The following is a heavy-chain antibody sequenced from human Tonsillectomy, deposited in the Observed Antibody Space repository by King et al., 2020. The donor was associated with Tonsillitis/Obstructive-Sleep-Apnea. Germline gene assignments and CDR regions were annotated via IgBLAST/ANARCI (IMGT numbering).Heavy chain of an antibody. J-gene: IGHJ5*02. CDR2: INHSGST. CDR1: GGSFSGYY. CDR3: ARGGGPIFGLVLFSWFDP. V-gene: IGHV4-34*01. D-gene: IGHD3-3*01. Sequence: VQLQQWGAGLLKPSETLSLTCAVYGGSFSGYYWSWIRQPPGKGLEWIGEINHSGSTNYNPSLKSRVTISVDTSKNQFSLKLSSVTAADTAVYYCARGGGPIFGLVLFSWFDPWGQGTLVTVSS.